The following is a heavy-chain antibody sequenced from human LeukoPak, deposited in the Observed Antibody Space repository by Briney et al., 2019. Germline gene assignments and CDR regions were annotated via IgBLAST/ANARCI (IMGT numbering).Heavy chain of an antibody. V-gene: IGHV1-69*05. D-gene: IGHD3-16*01. Sequence: SVKVSCKASGGTFSSYATSWVRQAPGQGLEWMGGVIPIFGTASYAQKFQGRVTITTDESTSTAYMELSSLRSEDTAVYYCARDSITFGGVTPSFNWFDPWGQGTLVTVSS. CDR1: GGTFSSYA. CDR3: ARDSITFGGVTPSFNWFDP. J-gene: IGHJ5*02. CDR2: VIPIFGTA.